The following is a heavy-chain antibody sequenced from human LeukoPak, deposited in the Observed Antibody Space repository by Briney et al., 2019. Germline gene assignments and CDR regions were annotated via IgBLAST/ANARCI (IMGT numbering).Heavy chain of an antibody. CDR3: ARHASGYTYFDY. D-gene: IGHD5-12*01. CDR1: GGSISSGGYY. J-gene: IGHJ4*01. Sequence: SQTLSLTCTVSGGSISSGGYYWSWIRQPPGKGLEWIGYIYHSGSTYYNPSLKSRVTISVDRSKNQFSLKLSSVTAADTAMYYCARHASGYTYFDYWGHGTLVTVSS. CDR2: IYHSGST. V-gene: IGHV4-30-2*01.